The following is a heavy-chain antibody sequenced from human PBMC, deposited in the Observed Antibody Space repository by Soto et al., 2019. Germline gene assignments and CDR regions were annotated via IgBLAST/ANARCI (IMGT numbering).Heavy chain of an antibody. CDR2: INPKSGGT. CDR1: GYTFSAYY. V-gene: IGHV1-2*02. CDR3: AGGGTFAYDTSGYSVY. J-gene: IGHJ4*02. Sequence: QVHLVQSGAEVKKPGASVKVSCKTSGYTFSAYYMHWVRQAPGQGLEWMGWINPKSGGTLYAQKFQGRVTMTRDTSNSTAYMELSRLRSDDTAVYYCAGGGTFAYDTSGYSVYWGQGTLVTVSS. D-gene: IGHD3-22*01.